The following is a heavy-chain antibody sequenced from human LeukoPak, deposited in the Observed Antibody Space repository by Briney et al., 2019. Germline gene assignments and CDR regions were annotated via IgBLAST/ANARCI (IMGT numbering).Heavy chain of an antibody. CDR1: GFTVSSNY. V-gene: IGHV3-66*01. D-gene: IGHD3-22*01. CDR3: ARAHYDSSGNGVGAFDI. J-gene: IGHJ3*02. Sequence: RTGGSLRLSCAASGFTVSSNYMSWVRQAPGKGLEWVSAISGSGGSTYYADSVKGRFTISRDNSKNTLYLQMNSLRAEDTAVYYCARAHYDSSGNGVGAFDIWGQGTMVTVSS. CDR2: ISGSGGST.